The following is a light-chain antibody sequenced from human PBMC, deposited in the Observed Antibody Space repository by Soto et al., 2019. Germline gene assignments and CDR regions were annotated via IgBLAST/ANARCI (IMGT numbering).Light chain of an antibody. CDR1: QSVDSNY. Sequence: EILLTQAPGALSLSPGETATLSCRASQSVDSNYVAWYQQKPGQAPRLLMYGASSRATGIPDRFSGSGSGTDFTLTISRLEPDDFAVYYCQQYGSTPRTFGQGTKVEIK. CDR3: QQYGSTPRT. V-gene: IGKV3-20*01. J-gene: IGKJ1*01. CDR2: GAS.